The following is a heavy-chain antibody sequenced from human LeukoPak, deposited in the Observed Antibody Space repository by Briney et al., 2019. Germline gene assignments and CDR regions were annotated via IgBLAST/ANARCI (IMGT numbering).Heavy chain of an antibody. J-gene: IGHJ6*03. CDR3: AREGYDFWSGQYYYYYMGV. Sequence: ASVKVSCKASGYTFTSYGISWVRQAPGQGLEWMGWISAYNGNTNYAQKLQGRVTMTTDTSTSTAYMELRSLRSDDTAVYYCAREGYDFWSGQYYYYYMGVWGKGTTVTVSS. CDR1: GYTFTSYG. V-gene: IGHV1-18*01. D-gene: IGHD3-3*01. CDR2: ISAYNGNT.